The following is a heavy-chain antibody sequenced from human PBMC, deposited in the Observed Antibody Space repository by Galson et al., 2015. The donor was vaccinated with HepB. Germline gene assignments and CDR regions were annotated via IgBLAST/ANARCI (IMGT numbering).Heavy chain of an antibody. CDR1: GFTFTNYA. D-gene: IGHD3-10*01. CDR2: ISGSGGST. J-gene: IGHJ4*02. CDR3: AKDRTTTLARGALGVVSDY. V-gene: IGHV3-23*01. Sequence: SLRLSCAASGFTFTNYAMTWVRQAPGKGLEWVSGISGSGGSTYYADSVKGRFTISRDNSKNTLYLQMNSLRAEDTAVYYCAKDRTTTLARGALGVVSDYWGQGNLVTVSS.